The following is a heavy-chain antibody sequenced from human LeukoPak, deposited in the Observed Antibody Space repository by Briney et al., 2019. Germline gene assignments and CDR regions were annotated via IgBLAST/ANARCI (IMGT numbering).Heavy chain of an antibody. CDR3: ARPYYYDSRIDP. CDR1: GVSISSGDYY. J-gene: IGHJ5*02. CDR2: TYYSGST. Sequence: SETLSLTCTVSGVSISSGDYYWSWIRQPPGKGLEWIGYTYYSGSTYYNPSLKSRVTISVDTSKNQFSLKLSSVTAADTAVYYCARPYYYDSRIDPWGQRTRVTVSS. V-gene: IGHV4-30-4*01. D-gene: IGHD3-22*01.